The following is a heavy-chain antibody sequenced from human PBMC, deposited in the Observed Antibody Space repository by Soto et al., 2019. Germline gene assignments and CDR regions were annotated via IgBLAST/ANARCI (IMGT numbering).Heavy chain of an antibody. CDR1: GFTFSSYA. J-gene: IGHJ4*02. D-gene: IGHD2-8*01. CDR3: AKIDIVLMVYAIMSDY. CDR2: ISGSGGST. V-gene: IGHV3-23*01. Sequence: GGSLRLSCAASGFTFSSYAMSWVRQAPGKGLEWVSAISGSGGSTYYADSVKGRFTISRDNSKNTLYLQMNSLRAEDTAVYYCAKIDIVLMVYAIMSDYWGQGTLVTVSS.